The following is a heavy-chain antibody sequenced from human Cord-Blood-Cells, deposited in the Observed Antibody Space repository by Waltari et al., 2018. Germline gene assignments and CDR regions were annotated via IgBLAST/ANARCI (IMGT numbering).Heavy chain of an antibody. D-gene: IGHD1-26*01. Sequence: EVQLVESGGGLVKPGGSLRLSCAASGFTCSNAWMSWVRQAPGKGLEWVGRIKSKTDGGTTDYAAPVKGRFTISRDDSKNTLYLQMNSLKTEDTAVYYCTTYFSSGSYYFDYWGQGTLVTVSS. CDR3: TTYFSSGSYYFDY. J-gene: IGHJ4*02. V-gene: IGHV3-15*01. CDR2: IKSKTDGGTT. CDR1: GFTCSNAW.